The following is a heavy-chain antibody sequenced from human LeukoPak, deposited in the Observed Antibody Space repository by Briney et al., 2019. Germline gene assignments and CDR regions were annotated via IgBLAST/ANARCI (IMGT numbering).Heavy chain of an antibody. J-gene: IGHJ6*03. CDR3: ARTRYCSTTSCHGDMDV. CDR1: GFTFSSYS. Sequence: GGSLRLPCAASGFTFSSYSMIWVRQAPGKGLEWVSSISSSSSYIYYADSVKGRFTISRDNAKNSLYLQMNSLGAEDTAVYYCARTRYCSTTSCHGDMDVWGKGTTVTVSS. CDR2: ISSSSSYI. D-gene: IGHD2-2*01. V-gene: IGHV3-21*01.